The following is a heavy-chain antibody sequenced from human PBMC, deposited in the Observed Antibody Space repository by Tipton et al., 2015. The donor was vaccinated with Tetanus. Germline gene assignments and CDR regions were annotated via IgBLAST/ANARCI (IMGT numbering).Heavy chain of an antibody. CDR1: GGSISSYY. J-gene: IGHJ4*02. Sequence: TLSLTCTVSGGSISSYYWSWIRQPPGKGLEWIGYIYYSGSTNYNPSLKSRVTMSVDTSRNQFSLNLTSVTAADTAVYYCARHLXXTYTSRYFDYWXLXXLVTVSS. D-gene: IGHD2-2*02. V-gene: IGHV4-59*08. CDR2: IYYSGST. CDR3: ARHLXXTYTSRYFDY.